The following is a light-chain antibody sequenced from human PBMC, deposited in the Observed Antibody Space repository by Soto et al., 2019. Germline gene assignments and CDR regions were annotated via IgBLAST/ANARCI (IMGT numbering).Light chain of an antibody. Sequence: DIQMTQSPSTLSASVGDRVTITCRASQSISSWLAWYQQKPGKAPKLLISDASILESGVPSRFTGSESGTEFTLTISRLQTDDFATYYCQQYNSYLYTFGQGTKVEIK. J-gene: IGKJ2*01. CDR2: DAS. CDR1: QSISSW. V-gene: IGKV1-5*01. CDR3: QQYNSYLYT.